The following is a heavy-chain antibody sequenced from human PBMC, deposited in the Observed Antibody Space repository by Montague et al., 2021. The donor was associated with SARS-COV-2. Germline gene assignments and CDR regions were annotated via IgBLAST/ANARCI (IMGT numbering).Heavy chain of an antibody. D-gene: IGHD3-16*02. CDR2: ISTSANTT. Sequence: SLRLSCAASGFTFSNYDMNWVRQAPGKGPEWISYISTSANTTSYAGSVKGRFTISRDNGKNSLYLQANSLRVEDTAVYYCTRDYRSIVGDGLDIWGQGTKVTVSS. CDR3: TRDYRSIVGDGLDI. J-gene: IGHJ3*02. CDR1: GFTFSNYD. V-gene: IGHV3-48*03.